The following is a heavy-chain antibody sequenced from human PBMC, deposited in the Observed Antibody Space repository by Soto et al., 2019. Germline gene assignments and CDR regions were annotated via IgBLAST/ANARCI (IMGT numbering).Heavy chain of an antibody. CDR3: ARHTLVREIKDICWFDP. V-gene: IGHV4-39*01. CDR1: GGSISSSSYY. CDR2: IYRSGYT. D-gene: IGHD3-10*01. J-gene: IGHJ5*02. Sequence: PSETLSLTCSVSGGSISSSSYYWGWIRQPPGKGLEWIGSIYRSGYTYDNPSLKSRLTISVDTSTNQFSLKLSSVTAADTAVYYCARHTLVREIKDICWFDPWGHGTLVIVSS.